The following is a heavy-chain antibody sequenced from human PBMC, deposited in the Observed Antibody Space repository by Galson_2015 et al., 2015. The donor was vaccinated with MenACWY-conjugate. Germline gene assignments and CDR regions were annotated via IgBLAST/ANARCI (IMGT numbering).Heavy chain of an antibody. V-gene: IGHV5-51*01. Sequence: QSGAEVKKSGESLTISCQGSGYSFTTYWIAWVRQMLGRGLEWVGLISPGDSNARYSPSFKGQVTISADKSISTAYLQWSSLKASDTAMYYCARHPPGGRGLDVWGQGTTVTVSS. CDR1: GYSFTTYW. J-gene: IGHJ6*02. CDR3: ARHPPGGRGLDV. CDR2: ISPGDSNA. D-gene: IGHD1-26*01.